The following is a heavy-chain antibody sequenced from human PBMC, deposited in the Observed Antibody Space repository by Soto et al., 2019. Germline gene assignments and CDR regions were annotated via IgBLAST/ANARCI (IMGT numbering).Heavy chain of an antibody. CDR3: ASGAYCGGDCYYYYGMDV. CDR1: GGTFSSYA. J-gene: IGHJ6*02. V-gene: IGHV1-69*12. Sequence: QVQLVQSGAEVKKPGSSVKVSCKASGGTFSSYAISWVRQAPGQGLEWMGGIIPICGTANYAQKFQGRVTITADESTSTAYMELSSLRSEDTAVYYCASGAYCGGDCYYYYGMDVWGQGTTVTVSS. CDR2: IIPICGTA. D-gene: IGHD2-21*02.